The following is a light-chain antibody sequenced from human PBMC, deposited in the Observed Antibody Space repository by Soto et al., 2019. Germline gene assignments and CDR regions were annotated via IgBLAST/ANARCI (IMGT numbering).Light chain of an antibody. CDR1: QGISSY. V-gene: IGKV1-8*01. Sequence: AIRMTHSPSSFSASTGDRVTITCRASQGISSYLAWYQQKPGKAPKLLIYAASTLQSGVPSRFSGSGSGTKFSLTITCLQSDDFATYYCQQYYSYPWTFGQGTKVEIK. J-gene: IGKJ1*01. CDR3: QQYYSYPWT. CDR2: AAS.